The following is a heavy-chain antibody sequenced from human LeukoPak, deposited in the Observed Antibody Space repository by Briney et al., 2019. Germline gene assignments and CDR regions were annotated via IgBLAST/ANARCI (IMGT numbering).Heavy chain of an antibody. Sequence: ASVEVSCKASGYTFTSYAMHWVRQAPGQRLEWMGWINAGNGNTKYSQKFQGRVTITRDTSASTAYMELSSLRSEDTAVYYCARTLNYYYGMDVWGKGTTVTVSS. CDR3: ARTLNYYYGMDV. V-gene: IGHV1-3*01. J-gene: IGHJ6*04. CDR2: INAGNGNT. CDR1: GYTFTSYA.